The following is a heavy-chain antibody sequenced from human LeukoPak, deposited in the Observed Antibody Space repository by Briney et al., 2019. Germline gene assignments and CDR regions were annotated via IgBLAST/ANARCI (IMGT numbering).Heavy chain of an antibody. J-gene: IGHJ3*02. D-gene: IGHD3-22*01. CDR2: ISGSGGST. CDR1: GFTFSSYA. V-gene: IGHV3-23*01. CDR3: AKPMIVVRAAFDI. Sequence: SGGSLRLSCAASGFTFSSYAMSWVRQAPGKGLEWVSAISGSGGSTYYADSVKGRFTISRDNSKNTLYLQMNSLRAEDTAVYYCAKPMIVVRAAFDIWGQGTMVTVSS.